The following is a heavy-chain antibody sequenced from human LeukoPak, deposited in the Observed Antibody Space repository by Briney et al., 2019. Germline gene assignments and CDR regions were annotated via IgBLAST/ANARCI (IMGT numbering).Heavy chain of an antibody. Sequence: PEASVKVSCKASGGTFSSYAISWVRQPPGQGLEWMGGIIPIFGTANYAQKFQGRVTITADESTSTAYMELSSLRSEDTAVYYCARSDYHNSGSHTVFDAFDIWGQGTRVTVSS. D-gene: IGHD3-10*01. CDR3: ARSDYHNSGSHTVFDAFDI. CDR1: GGTFSSYA. CDR2: IIPIFGTA. V-gene: IGHV1-69*13. J-gene: IGHJ3*02.